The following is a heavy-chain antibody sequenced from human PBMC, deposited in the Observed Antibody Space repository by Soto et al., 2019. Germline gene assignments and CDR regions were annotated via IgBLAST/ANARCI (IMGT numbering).Heavy chain of an antibody. J-gene: IGHJ4*02. D-gene: IGHD6-13*01. V-gene: IGHV4-34*01. CDR2: INHSGST. CDR1: GGSFSGYY. Sequence: QVQLQQWGAGLLKPSETLSLTCAVYGGSFSGYYWSWIRQPPGKGLEWIGEINHSGSTNYNPSLKSRVTISVDTSKNQFSLKLSSVTAADTAVYYCARGESIRYSSSWYAYWGQGTLVTVSS. CDR3: ARGESIRYSSSWYAY.